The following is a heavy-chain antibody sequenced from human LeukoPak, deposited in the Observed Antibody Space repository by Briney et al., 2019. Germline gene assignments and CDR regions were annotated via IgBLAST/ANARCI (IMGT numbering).Heavy chain of an antibody. V-gene: IGHV4-34*01. CDR3: ARIFPGSPRGYCSSTSCYRGVYYGMDV. D-gene: IGHD2-2*02. CDR2: INHSGST. Sequence: PSETLSLTCAVYGGSFSGYYWSWIRQPPGKGLEWIGEINHSGSTNYNPSLKSRVTISVDTSKNQFSLKLSSVTAADTAVYYCARIFPGSPRGYCSSTSCYRGVYYGMDVWGQGTTVTVSS. CDR1: GGSFSGYY. J-gene: IGHJ6*02.